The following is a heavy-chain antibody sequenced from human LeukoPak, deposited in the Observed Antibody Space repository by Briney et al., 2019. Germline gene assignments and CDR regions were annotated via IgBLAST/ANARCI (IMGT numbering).Heavy chain of an antibody. D-gene: IGHD3-10*01. CDR2: ISGSGGST. J-gene: IGHJ4*02. V-gene: IGHV3-23*01. CDR3: AKAGFLWFGESVDY. CDR1: GFTFSSYA. Sequence: GGSLRLSCAASGFTFSSYAMSWVRQAPGKGLEWVSAISGSGGSTYYADSVKGRFTISRDNSKNTLYPQMNSLRAEDTAVYYCAKAGFLWFGESVDYWGQGTLVTVSS.